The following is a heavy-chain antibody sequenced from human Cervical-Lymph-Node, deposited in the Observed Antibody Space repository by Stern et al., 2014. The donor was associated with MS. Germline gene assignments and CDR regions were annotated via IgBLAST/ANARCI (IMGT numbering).Heavy chain of an antibody. V-gene: IGHV4-31*03. CDR2: IYYRGRT. CDR1: GGSISSGGYY. Sequence: QLQLQESGPGLVKPSQTLSLTCTVSGGSISSGGYYWSWIRQHPGKGLEWIGAIYYRGRTHYNPSLKSRVTISVDTSKNQFSLKLSSVTAADPAVYYCASTPFLISSLRAGYWYFDLWGRGTLVTVSS. J-gene: IGHJ2*01. D-gene: IGHD3-3*02. CDR3: ASTPFLISSLRAGYWYFDL.